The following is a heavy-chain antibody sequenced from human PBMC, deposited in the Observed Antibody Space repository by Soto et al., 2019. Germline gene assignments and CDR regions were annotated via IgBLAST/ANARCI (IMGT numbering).Heavy chain of an antibody. CDR1: GGCISSRSYY. J-gene: IGHJ5*02. Sequence: LETRSVTCSVAGGCISSRSYYWGWIRQPPGKGLEWIGSIYYSGSTYYNPSLKSRVTISVDTSKNQFSLKLSSVPAADTAVYYCARHSLNSIMITFGGVIADHWFAPWGQGTLVTVSS. V-gene: IGHV4-39*01. CDR3: ARHSLNSIMITFGGVIADHWFAP. CDR2: IYYSGST. D-gene: IGHD3-16*02.